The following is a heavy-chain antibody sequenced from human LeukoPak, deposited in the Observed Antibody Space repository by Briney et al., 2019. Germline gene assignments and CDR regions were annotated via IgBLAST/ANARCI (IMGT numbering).Heavy chain of an antibody. J-gene: IGHJ4*02. CDR1: GGSISSSSYY. CDR3: ASDPNYYDSSGFDY. V-gene: IGHV4-39*01. CDR2: IYYSGST. Sequence: SEXLSLTCTVSGGSISSSSYYWGWLRQPPGTGLEWIGSIYYSGSTYYNPSLKSRVTISVDKSKNQFSLKLSSVTAADTAVYYCASDPNYYDSSGFDYWGQGTLVTVSS. D-gene: IGHD3-22*01.